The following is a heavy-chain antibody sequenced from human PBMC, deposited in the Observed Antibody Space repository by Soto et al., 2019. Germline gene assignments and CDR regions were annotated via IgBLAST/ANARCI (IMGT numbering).Heavy chain of an antibody. V-gene: IGHV1-46*01. D-gene: IGHD1-26*01. J-gene: IGHJ5*01. CDR1: GYIFTNYY. Sequence: QVQLVQSGAEVKKPGASVKVSCKASGYIFTNYYIYWVWQAPGQGLEYIGIINPGGGATDYAQKSQGRVTMTRDTSTSTVYRELSSLRYEDTAVYYWASRIVGALIIWFDSWGQGTLVTVSS. CDR3: ASRIVGALIIWFDS. CDR2: INPGGGAT.